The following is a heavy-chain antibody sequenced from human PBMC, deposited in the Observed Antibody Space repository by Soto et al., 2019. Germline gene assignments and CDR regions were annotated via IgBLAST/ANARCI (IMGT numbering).Heavy chain of an antibody. J-gene: IGHJ4*02. D-gene: IGHD3-3*01. Sequence: GGSLSLSCAASGFTFSNAWMSWVRQAPGKGLEWVGRIKSKTDGGTTDYAAPVKGRFTISRDDSKNTLYLQMNSLKTEDTAVYYCTTASATIFGVVTPIDYWGQGTLVTVSS. V-gene: IGHV3-15*01. CDR3: TTASATIFGVVTPIDY. CDR1: GFTFSNAW. CDR2: IKSKTDGGTT.